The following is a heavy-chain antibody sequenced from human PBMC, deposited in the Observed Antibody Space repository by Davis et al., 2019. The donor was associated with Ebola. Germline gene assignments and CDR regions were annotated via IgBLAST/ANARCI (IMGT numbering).Heavy chain of an antibody. Sequence: PSETLSPTFTVLGGSISSYYWCWIRQPPGKGLEWIGYIYYSGSTNYNPSLKSRVTISVDTSKNQFSLKLSSVTAADTAVYYCARAPPLWFGGHYMDVWGKGTTVTVSS. J-gene: IGHJ6*03. CDR3: ARAPPLWFGGHYMDV. V-gene: IGHV4-59*01. D-gene: IGHD3-10*01. CDR2: IYYSGST. CDR1: GGSISSYY.